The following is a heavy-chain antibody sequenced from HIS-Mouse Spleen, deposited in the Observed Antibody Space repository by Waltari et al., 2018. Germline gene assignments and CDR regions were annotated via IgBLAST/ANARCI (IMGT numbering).Heavy chain of an antibody. V-gene: IGHV4-34*01. Sequence: QVQLQQWGAGLLKPSETLSLTCAVYGGSFSGYYWSWIRQPPRKGLEWMGEINHSGSTNYKPALKSRLTRSVDTSKNQFSLKLSSVTAADTAVYYCAGGLGDGYNFWFDPWGQGTLVTVSS. CDR3: AGGLGDGYNFWFDP. CDR2: INHSGST. J-gene: IGHJ5*02. D-gene: IGHD5-12*01. CDR1: GGSFSGYY.